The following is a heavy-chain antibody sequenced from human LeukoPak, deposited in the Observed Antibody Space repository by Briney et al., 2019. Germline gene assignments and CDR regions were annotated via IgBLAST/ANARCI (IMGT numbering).Heavy chain of an antibody. CDR1: GLTFTSAW. Sequence: GGSLRLSCATSGLTFTSAWLTWVRQAPGKGLEWVGRIKSKSVGETTDYAAPVKGRFTISRDDSENTLYLQMNSLKTEDTAVYYCTTHSGNDLRSWGQGTLVTVPS. V-gene: IGHV3-15*01. CDR3: TTHSGNDLRS. CDR2: IKSKSVGETT. D-gene: IGHD5-12*01. J-gene: IGHJ5*02.